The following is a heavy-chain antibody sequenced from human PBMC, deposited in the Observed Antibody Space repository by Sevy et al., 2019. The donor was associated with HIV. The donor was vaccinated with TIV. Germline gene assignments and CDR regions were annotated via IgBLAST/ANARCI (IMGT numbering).Heavy chain of an antibody. CDR3: ARGSYCSGGTCYDWYFDL. CDR2: TYYRSKWYN. CDR1: GDSVSSNSAA. J-gene: IGHJ2*01. Sequence: KQSQTLSLTCAISGDSVSSNSAAWNWIRQSPSRGLEWLGRTYYRSKWYNDYAVSVKSRITINPDTSKNQFSLQLNSVTPEDTAVYYCARGSYCSGGTCYDWYFDLWGRGTLVTVSS. V-gene: IGHV6-1*01. D-gene: IGHD2-15*01.